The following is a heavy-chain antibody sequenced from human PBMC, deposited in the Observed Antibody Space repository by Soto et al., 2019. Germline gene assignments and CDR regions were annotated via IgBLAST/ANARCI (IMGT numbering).Heavy chain of an antibody. J-gene: IGHJ3*02. V-gene: IGHV1-18*01. D-gene: IGHD3-22*01. CDR2: ISAYNGNT. CDR3: ARDSGYYDSDAFDI. Sequence: ASVKVSCKASGYTFTSYGISWVRQAPGQGLEWMGWISAYNGNTNYAQKLQGRVTLNTDTSTSTAYMKLRSLRSDDTAVYYCARDSGYYDSDAFDIWGQGTMVTVSS. CDR1: GYTFTSYG.